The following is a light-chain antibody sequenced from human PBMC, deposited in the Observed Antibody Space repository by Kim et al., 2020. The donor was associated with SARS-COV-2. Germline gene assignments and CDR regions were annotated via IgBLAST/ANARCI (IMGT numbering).Light chain of an antibody. Sequence: QSALTQPPSASGSLGQSVTISCTGTSSDVGGSTSVSWYQQHPGKAPKLIIYEVNERPSGVPDRFSGSKSGNTASLTVSGLQADDEADYYCSSYAGRSNFEKLFGGGTQLTVL. J-gene: IGLJ3*02. CDR2: EVN. CDR3: SSYAGRSNFEKL. CDR1: SSDVGGSTS. V-gene: IGLV2-8*01.